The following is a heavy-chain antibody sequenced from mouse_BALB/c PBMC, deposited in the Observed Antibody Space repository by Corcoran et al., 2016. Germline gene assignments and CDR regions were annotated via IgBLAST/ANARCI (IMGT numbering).Heavy chain of an antibody. CDR2: INTYTGEP. J-gene: IGHJ4*01. V-gene: IGHV9-1*02. CDR1: GYTLTNYG. Sequence: QIQLVQSGPEMKKPGETVKISCKASGYTLTNYGMNWVKQAPGKGLKWMGWINTYTGEPTYADDFKGRFAFSLETSASTAYLQINNLKNEDMATYFCARSAYGNYVRYAMDYWGQGTSVTVSS. CDR3: ARSAYGNYVRYAMDY. D-gene: IGHD2-1*01.